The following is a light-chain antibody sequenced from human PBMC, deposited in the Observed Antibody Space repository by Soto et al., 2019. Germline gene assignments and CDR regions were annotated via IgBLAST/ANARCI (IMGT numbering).Light chain of an antibody. CDR1: ISDVGGYNF. CDR2: EVT. CDR3: SSFAATKNYV. V-gene: IGLV2-8*01. J-gene: IGLJ1*01. Sequence: QSALTQPPSASGSPGQSVTISCTGTISDVGGYNFVSWYQQHPGKAPKVMIYEVTKRPSGVPDRFSGSKSGNTASLTVSGLQPEDEADYYCSSFAATKNYVFGTGTKLTVL.